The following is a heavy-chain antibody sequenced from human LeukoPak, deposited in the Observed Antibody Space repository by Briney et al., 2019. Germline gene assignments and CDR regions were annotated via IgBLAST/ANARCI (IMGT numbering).Heavy chain of an antibody. CDR3: ARTDRNWYFDL. V-gene: IGHV4-59*01. Sequence: SETLSLTCTVSGGSISSYYWSWIRQPPGKGLEWIGYIFYSGSTNYNPSLKSRVTISVDTSKNQFSLKLRFVTAADTAVYYCARTDRNWYFDLWGRGTLVTVSP. CDR2: IFYSGST. D-gene: IGHD3-22*01. CDR1: GGSISSYY. J-gene: IGHJ2*01.